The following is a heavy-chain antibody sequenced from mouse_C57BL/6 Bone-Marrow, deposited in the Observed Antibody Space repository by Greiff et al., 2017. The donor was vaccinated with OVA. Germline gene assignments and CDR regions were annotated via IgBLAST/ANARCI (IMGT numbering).Heavy chain of an antibody. J-gene: IGHJ2*01. D-gene: IGHD1-1*01. V-gene: IGHV1-82*01. Sequence: QVQLQQSGPELVKPGASVKISCKASGYAFSSSWMNWVKQRPGKGLEWIGRIYPGDGYTNYNGKFKGKATLTADKSSSTAYMQLSSLTSEDSAVYFGARSEGYYGSSPYFDYWGQGTTLTVSS. CDR2: IYPGDGYT. CDR3: ARSEGYYGSSPYFDY. CDR1: GYAFSSSW.